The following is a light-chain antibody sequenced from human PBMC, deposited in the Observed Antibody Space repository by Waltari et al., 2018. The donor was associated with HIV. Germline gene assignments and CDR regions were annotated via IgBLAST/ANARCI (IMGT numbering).Light chain of an antibody. J-gene: IGLJ2*01. Sequence: QSALTQPPSASGSPGQSVPISFPGTSNDVGGYTYVSWSQKHPGKAPKLMIYEVSERPSGVPDRFSGSKSGNTASLTVSGLQAEDEADYYCSSYSGGNNFDVVFGGGTKLTVL. CDR2: EVS. CDR3: SSYSGGNNFDVV. V-gene: IGLV2-8*01. CDR1: SNDVGGYTY.